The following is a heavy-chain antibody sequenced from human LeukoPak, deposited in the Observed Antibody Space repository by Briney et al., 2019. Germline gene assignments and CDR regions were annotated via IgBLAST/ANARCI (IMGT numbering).Heavy chain of an antibody. CDR2: ISGSGGST. J-gene: IGHJ4*02. CDR1: GFTFSSYA. Sequence: GGSLRLSCAASGFTFSSYAMSWVRQAPGKGLEWVSIISGSGGSTNYADSVKGRFTISRDNSKNTLYLQMNSLKTEDTAVYYCTTPLLYSYGTWAGYWGQGTLVTVSS. V-gene: IGHV3-23*01. CDR3: TTPLLYSYGTWAGY. D-gene: IGHD5-18*01.